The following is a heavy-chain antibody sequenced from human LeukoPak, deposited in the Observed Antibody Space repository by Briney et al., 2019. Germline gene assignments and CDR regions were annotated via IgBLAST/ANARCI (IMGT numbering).Heavy chain of an antibody. J-gene: IGHJ3*02. CDR3: ARPKLNDDAFDI. Sequence: PSETLSLTCTVSGGSISSYYWSWIRQPPGKGPEWIGYIYYSESTNYNPSLKSRVTISVDTSKNQFSLKLSSVTAADTAVYYCARPKLNDDAFDIWGQGTTVTVSS. V-gene: IGHV4-59*01. CDR2: IYYSEST. CDR1: GGSISSYY. D-gene: IGHD1-1*01.